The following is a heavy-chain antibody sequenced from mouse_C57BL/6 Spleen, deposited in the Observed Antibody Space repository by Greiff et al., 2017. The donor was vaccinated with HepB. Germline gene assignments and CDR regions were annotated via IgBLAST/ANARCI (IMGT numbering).Heavy chain of an antibody. CDR3: ARADYGSSSWFAY. CDR2: IDPKRCGI. CDR1: GYTFTSYW. J-gene: IGHJ3*01. Sequence: QVQLQQPGAELVKPGASVKLSCKASGYTFTSYWMHWVKQRPGRGLEWIGRIDPKRCGIKYNEKFKSKATLTVDKPSSAAYMQLSSLTSEGSAVYYCARADYGSSSWFAYWGQGTLVTVSA. V-gene: IGHV1-72*01. D-gene: IGHD1-1*01.